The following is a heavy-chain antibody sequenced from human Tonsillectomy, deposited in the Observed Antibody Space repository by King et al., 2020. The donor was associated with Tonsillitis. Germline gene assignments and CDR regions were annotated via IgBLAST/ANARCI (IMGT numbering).Heavy chain of an antibody. J-gene: IGHJ4*02. Sequence: VQLQESGPGLVKPSETLSLTCSVSGGFISSYFWSWIRQPPGRGLEWSGSIYYTGSTNYNPSLKSRGTISLDSSKNQFSLRLSSVTAADTAVYYCARDVGGNSDYWGQGTLVTVSS. CDR2: IYYTGST. CDR3: ARDVGGNSDY. CDR1: GGFISSYF. V-gene: IGHV4-59*01. D-gene: IGHD4-23*01.